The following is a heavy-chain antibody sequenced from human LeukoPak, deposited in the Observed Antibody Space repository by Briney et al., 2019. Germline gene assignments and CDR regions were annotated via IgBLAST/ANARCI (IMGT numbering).Heavy chain of an antibody. V-gene: IGHV4-4*07. D-gene: IGHD3-9*01. CDR2: IYSTGII. CDR1: GGSITNYY. Sequence: SETLSLTCTVSGGSITNYYWSWIRQSAGKGLEWIGRIYSTGIITYNPSLKSRVTMSVDTSKNQLSLRLISVTAADTAVYYCARSSYFGYFDYWGQGTLVTVSS. CDR3: ARSSYFGYFDY. J-gene: IGHJ4*02.